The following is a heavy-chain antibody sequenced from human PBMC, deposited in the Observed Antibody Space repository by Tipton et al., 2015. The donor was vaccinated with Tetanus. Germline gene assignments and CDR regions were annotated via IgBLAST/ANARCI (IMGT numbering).Heavy chain of an antibody. Sequence: TLSLTCDVSGGPVSSSNWWGWLRQPPGKGLEWIGYIYYKGSTNYNPSLRSRVTISIDTSSNQFSLKLTSVTPADTAIYYCARGPSYSGAWYHYWGQGAMVTVSP. J-gene: IGHJ4*02. D-gene: IGHD6-19*01. CDR3: ARGPSYSGAWYHY. CDR1: GGPVSSSNW. CDR2: IYYKGST. V-gene: IGHV4-28*03.